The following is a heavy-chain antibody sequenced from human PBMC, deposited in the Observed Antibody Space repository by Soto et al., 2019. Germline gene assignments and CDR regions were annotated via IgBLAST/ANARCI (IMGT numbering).Heavy chain of an antibody. V-gene: IGHV3-30*04. CDR3: AREMIPMIMGGMSAMDV. D-gene: IGHD3-22*01. Sequence: QVQLVESGGGVVQPERSQRLSSTASKFTFASYVMHWVRQAPGAGLEGAALLSFAGTNKYSADPVQGRFTITRDTSKNTMYLQMNSLRPEDTAVYYCAREMIPMIMGGMSAMDVWGQGTTVTVS. CDR2: LSFAGTNK. J-gene: IGHJ6*02. CDR1: KFTFASYV.